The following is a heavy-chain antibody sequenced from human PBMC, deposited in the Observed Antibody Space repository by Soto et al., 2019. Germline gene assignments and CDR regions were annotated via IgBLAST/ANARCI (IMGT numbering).Heavy chain of an antibody. CDR1: GFTFSSYG. D-gene: IGHD5-12*01. V-gene: IGHV3-30*18. CDR2: ISYDGSNK. CDR3: AKAGGYSGYDHDAFDI. J-gene: IGHJ3*02. Sequence: PGGSLRLSCAASGFTFSSYGMHWVRQAPGEGLEWVAVISYDGSNKYYADSVKGRFTISRDNSKNTLYLQMNSLRAEDTAVYYCAKAGGYSGYDHDAFDIWGQGTMVTVSS.